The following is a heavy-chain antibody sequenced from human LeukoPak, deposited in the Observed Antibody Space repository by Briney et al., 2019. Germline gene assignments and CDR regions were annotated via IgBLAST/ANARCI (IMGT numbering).Heavy chain of an antibody. J-gene: IGHJ4*02. CDR2: IKQDGSEK. V-gene: IGHV3-7*01. Sequence: GGSLRLSCAASGFIFSSYWMSWVRQAPGKGLGWVANIKQDGSEKYYVDSVKGRFTISRDNAKNSLYLQMNSLRAEDTAVYYCARGYSSSFYWGQGTLVTVSS. D-gene: IGHD6-13*01. CDR3: ARGYSSSFY. CDR1: GFIFSSYW.